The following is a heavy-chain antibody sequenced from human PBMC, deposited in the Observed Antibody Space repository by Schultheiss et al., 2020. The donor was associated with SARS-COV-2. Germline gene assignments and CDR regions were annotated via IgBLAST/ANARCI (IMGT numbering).Heavy chain of an antibody. Sequence: SGPTLVKPTQTLTLTCTFSGFSLNTYGVGVGWIRQPPGKALEWIGYIYYSGSTYYNPSLKSRVTISVDTSKNQFSLKLSSVTAADTAVYYCARGPPCSGGSCEWGQGTLVTVSS. CDR2: IYYSGST. CDR3: ARGPPCSGGSCE. CDR1: GFSLNTYGVG. V-gene: IGHV4-31*03. D-gene: IGHD2-15*01. J-gene: IGHJ4*02.